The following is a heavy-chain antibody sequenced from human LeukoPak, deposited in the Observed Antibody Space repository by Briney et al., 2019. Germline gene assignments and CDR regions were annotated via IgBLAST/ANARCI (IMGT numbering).Heavy chain of an antibody. J-gene: IGHJ6*02. Sequence: NPGGSLRLSCAASGFTFSDYYMSWIRQAPGKGLEWVSYISSSGSTIYYADSVKGRFTISRDNSKNTLYLQMNSLRSEDTAVFYCARDPGETALGSHYSYNYDLDVWGQGATVTVSS. CDR3: ARDPGETALGSHYSYNYDLDV. D-gene: IGHD3-10*01. V-gene: IGHV3-11*04. CDR1: GFTFSDYY. CDR2: ISSSGSTI.